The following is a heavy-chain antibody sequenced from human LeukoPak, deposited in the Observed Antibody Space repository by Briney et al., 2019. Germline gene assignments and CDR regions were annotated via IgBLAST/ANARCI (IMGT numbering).Heavy chain of an antibody. CDR2: INCNGGSK. Sequence: PGGSLRISCAVFGFTFDDYCMSWVRKAPGKGLEWVFGINCNGGSKSYANYGKGRFTMSRDNAKNSLYLPMDSLRAEDTALYYCARDGRRYCSGGSCYVDYWGQGPLVTVSS. J-gene: IGHJ4*02. V-gene: IGHV3-20*04. CDR3: ARDGRRYCSGGSCYVDY. D-gene: IGHD2-15*01. CDR1: GFTFDDYC.